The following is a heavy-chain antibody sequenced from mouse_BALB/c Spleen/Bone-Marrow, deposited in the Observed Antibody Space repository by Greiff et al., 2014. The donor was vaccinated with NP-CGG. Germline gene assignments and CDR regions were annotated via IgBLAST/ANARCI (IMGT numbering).Heavy chain of an antibody. CDR2: IDPYYGDT. CDR1: GYSFSGYN. J-gene: IGHJ1*01. V-gene: IGHV1-39*01. CDR3: ARKAYYTNWWYFDV. D-gene: IGHD2-5*01. Sequence: EVQLVESGPELEKPGASVKISCKASGYSFSGYNLNWVKQNSGQSLEWIGNIDPYYGDTTYNQKFKGKATLTVDRSSCTAYMQLKSLTSEDSAVYYCARKAYYTNWWYFDVWGAGTTVTVSS.